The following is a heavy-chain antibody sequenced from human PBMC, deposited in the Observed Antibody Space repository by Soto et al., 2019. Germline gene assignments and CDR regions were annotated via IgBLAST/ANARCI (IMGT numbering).Heavy chain of an antibody. V-gene: IGHV3-33*01. J-gene: IGHJ4*02. CDR1: GFTFSSSG. Sequence: QVQLVESGGGVVQPGKSLRLSCTTSGFTFSSSGMHWVRQAPGKGLEWVAVIWYDGSKKYYADSVKGRLTISRDNSKNTLYLQMNSLRDEDTAVYYGGRDKRATTVPTLADWGQGTLVTVSS. D-gene: IGHD1-26*01. CDR2: IWYDGSKK. CDR3: GRDKRATTVPTLAD.